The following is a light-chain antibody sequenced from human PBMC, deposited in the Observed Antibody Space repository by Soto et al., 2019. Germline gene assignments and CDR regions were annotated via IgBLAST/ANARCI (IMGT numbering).Light chain of an antibody. J-gene: IGLJ1*01. Sequence: QSVLTQPPSVSAAPGQTVTISCSGSSSNIGGNSVSWYQQLPGTAPTLLIYDDNKRPSGIPDRFSGSKSGNTASLTISGLQAEDEAEYYCCSYASRSTDGYVFGSGTKVTVL. CDR1: SSNIGGNS. CDR3: CSYASRSTDGYV. CDR2: DDN. V-gene: IGLV1-51*01.